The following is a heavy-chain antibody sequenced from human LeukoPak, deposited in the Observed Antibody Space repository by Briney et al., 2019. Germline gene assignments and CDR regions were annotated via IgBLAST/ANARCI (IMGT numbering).Heavy chain of an antibody. D-gene: IGHD3-22*01. CDR2: INPNSGGT. V-gene: IGHV1-2*02. CDR3: AARNYYDSSGRFDY. J-gene: IGHJ4*02. Sequence: ASVKVSCKASGYTFTGYYMHWVRQAPGQGLEWMGWINPNSGGTNYAQKFQGRVTMTRDTSLSTAYMELSRLRSDDTAVYYCAARNYYDSSGRFDYWGQGTLVTVSS. CDR1: GYTFTGYY.